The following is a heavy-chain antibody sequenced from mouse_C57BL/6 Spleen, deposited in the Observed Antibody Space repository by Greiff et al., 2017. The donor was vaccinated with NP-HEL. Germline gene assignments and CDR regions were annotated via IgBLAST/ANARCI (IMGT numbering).Heavy chain of an antibody. Sequence: QVQLQQPGAELVKPGASVKLSCKASGYTFTSYWMHWVKQRPGQGLEWIGMIHPNSGSTNYNEKFKSKATLTVDESYSTLYMQLSSLTSEVSAVYYCARSKGYFDAWGTGTTVTVSS. CDR1: GYTFTSYW. V-gene: IGHV1-64*01. J-gene: IGHJ1*03. CDR2: IHPNSGST. CDR3: ARSKGYFDA.